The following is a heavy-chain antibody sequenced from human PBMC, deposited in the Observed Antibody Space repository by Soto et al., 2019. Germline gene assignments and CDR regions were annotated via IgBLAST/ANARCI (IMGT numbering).Heavy chain of an antibody. CDR2: IWYDGSNK. J-gene: IGHJ5*02. Sequence: QVQLVESGGGVVQPGRSLRLSCAASGFTFSSYGMHWVRQAPGKGLEWVAVIWYDGSNKYYADSVKGRFTISRDNSKKPLYLNMKRLRAEDTDVYYCERDEGLFWSGYYQWFDPWGQGTLVTVSS. V-gene: IGHV3-33*01. CDR1: GFTFSSYG. CDR3: ERDEGLFWSGYYQWFDP. D-gene: IGHD3-3*01.